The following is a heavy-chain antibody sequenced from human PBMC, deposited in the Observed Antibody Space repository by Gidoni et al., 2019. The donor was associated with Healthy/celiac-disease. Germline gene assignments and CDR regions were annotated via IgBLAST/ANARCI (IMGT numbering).Heavy chain of an antibody. J-gene: IGHJ5*02. Sequence: EVQLLESGGGLVQPGGSLRLSCAASGFPFSSYAMSWVRQAPGKGLEWVSAISGSGGSTYYADSVKGRFTISRDNAKNTLYLQMNSLRAEDTAVYYCAKDQSLWFGGNWFDPWGQGTLVTVSS. V-gene: IGHV3-23*01. D-gene: IGHD3-10*01. CDR1: GFPFSSYA. CDR3: AKDQSLWFGGNWFDP. CDR2: ISGSGGST.